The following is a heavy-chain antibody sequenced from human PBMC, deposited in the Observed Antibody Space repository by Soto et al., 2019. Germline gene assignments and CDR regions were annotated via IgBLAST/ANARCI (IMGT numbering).Heavy chain of an antibody. V-gene: IGHV5-10-1*01. CDR2: IDPSDSST. Sequence: PGGSLRLSCQGSGYSFTSYWVTWVRQMSGGGLEWVARIDPSDSSTNYSPSFRGRVSISADRSISTAYLQWSSLKASDTAIYYCARGVKMATPHKYYFDYWGQGALVTVSS. CDR1: GYSFTSYW. CDR3: ARGVKMATPHKYYFDY. J-gene: IGHJ4*02. D-gene: IGHD5-12*01.